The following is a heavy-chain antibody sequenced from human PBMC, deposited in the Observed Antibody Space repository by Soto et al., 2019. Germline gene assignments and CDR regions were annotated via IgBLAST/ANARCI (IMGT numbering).Heavy chain of an antibody. D-gene: IGHD4-17*01. V-gene: IGHV3-30*18. CDR2: ISYDGSNK. CDR1: GFTFSSYG. Sequence: GGSLRLSCAASGFTFSSYGMHWVRQAPGKGLEWVAVISYDGSNKYYADSVKGRFTISRDNSKNTLYLQMNSLRAEDTAVYYCAKDRQDYGGNWDAFDIWGQGTMVTVSS. CDR3: AKDRQDYGGNWDAFDI. J-gene: IGHJ3*02.